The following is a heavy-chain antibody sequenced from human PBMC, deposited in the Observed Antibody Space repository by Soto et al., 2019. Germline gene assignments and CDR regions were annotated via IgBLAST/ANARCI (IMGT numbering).Heavy chain of an antibody. CDR1: GFTFSIYW. D-gene: IGHD1-26*01. J-gene: IGHJ4*02. CDR2: INNDGSTT. V-gene: IGHV3-74*01. Sequence: GSLRLSCAASGFTFSIYWLHWVRQAPGKGLVWGSRINNDGSTTTYGDSVKGRFTTSRHAAKNTLYLDMNSPSAEDTAVYYCVRGYSGPYRIDYWGQGTPVTVSS. CDR3: VRGYSGPYRIDY.